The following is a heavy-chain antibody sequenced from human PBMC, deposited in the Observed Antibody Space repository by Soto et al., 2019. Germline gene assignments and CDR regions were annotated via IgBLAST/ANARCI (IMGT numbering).Heavy chain of an antibody. V-gene: IGHV3-30-3*01. CDR3: ARESLIILKGVPSDGAFDI. CDR2: ISYDRSNK. J-gene: IGHJ3*02. Sequence: GGSLRLSCAASGFTFSSYAMHWVRQAPGKGLEWVAVISYDRSNKYYADSVKGRFTISRDNSKNTLYLQMNSLRAGDTAVYYCARESLIILKGVPSDGAFDIWGQGTMVTVSS. D-gene: IGHD3-3*01. CDR1: GFTFSSYA.